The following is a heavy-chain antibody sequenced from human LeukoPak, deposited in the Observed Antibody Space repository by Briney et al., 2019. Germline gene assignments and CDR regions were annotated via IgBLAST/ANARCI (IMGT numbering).Heavy chain of an antibody. J-gene: IGHJ4*03. D-gene: IGHD1-1*01. CDR2: INHRGDT. CDR1: GGSFSAYY. Sequence: SETLSLTCAVYGGSFSAYYWSRIRQSPGKGLVWIAEINHRGDTNYNPSVKSRVSISVDTSKNQFSLKVTSLTAADTAVYYCARGPTISETGYFDYWGQGTLVTVSS. V-gene: IGHV4-34*01. CDR3: ARGPTISETGYFDY.